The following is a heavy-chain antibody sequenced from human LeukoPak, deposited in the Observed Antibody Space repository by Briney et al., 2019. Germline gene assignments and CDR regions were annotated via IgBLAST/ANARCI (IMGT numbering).Heavy chain of an antibody. V-gene: IGHV1-18*01. CDR1: GYTFTSYG. Sequence: ASVKLSCKASGYTFTSYGFSWGRQAPGQGLEWMGWISAYNGNTNYAQKLQGRVTMTTDTSTSTAYMELRSLRSDDTAVYYWARVSRYSYGFGYAFGIWGQGTMVTVSS. CDR2: ISAYNGNT. J-gene: IGHJ3*02. CDR3: ARVSRYSYGFGYAFGI. D-gene: IGHD5-18*01.